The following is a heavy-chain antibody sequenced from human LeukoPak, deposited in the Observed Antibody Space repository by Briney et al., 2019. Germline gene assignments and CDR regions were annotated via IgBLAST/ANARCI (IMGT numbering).Heavy chain of an antibody. Sequence: GGSLRLSCAASGFTFSSYAMHWARQAPGKGLEWVAVISYDGSNKYYADSVKGRFTISRDNSKNTLYLQMNSLRAEDTAVYYCARVRTVVRGVILLRSTDYWGQGTLVSVSS. D-gene: IGHD3-10*01. J-gene: IGHJ4*02. V-gene: IGHV3-30*04. CDR3: ARVRTVVRGVILLRSTDY. CDR2: ISYDGSNK. CDR1: GFTFSSYA.